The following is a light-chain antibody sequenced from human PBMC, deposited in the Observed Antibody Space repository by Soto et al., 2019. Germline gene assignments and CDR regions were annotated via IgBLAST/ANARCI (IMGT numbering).Light chain of an antibody. V-gene: IGLV1-44*01. J-gene: IGLJ1*01. CDR3: VAWDGSLNGYV. CDR2: SNN. Sequence: QSVLTQPPSASGTPGQRVSISCSGSTSDIGTNTVNWYQQFPGTAPKLLLHSNNQRPSGVPDRFSGSKSGTSASLAISGLQSEDEADYYCVAWDGSLNGYVFGTGTKVTVL. CDR1: TSDIGTNT.